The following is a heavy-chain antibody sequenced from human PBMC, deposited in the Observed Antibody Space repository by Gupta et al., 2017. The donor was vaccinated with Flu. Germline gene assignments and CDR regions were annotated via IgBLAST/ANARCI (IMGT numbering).Heavy chain of an antibody. Sequence: QVQLVESGGGLVKTGGSLRLSCTASGFTFSDSYMSWIRQAPGKGLEWVSQISSSGTTIYYADSVKGRFTISRDNAKNSLYVQMNSLRAEDTAVYYCARGGYRWELLNRGPADYWGQGTLVTVSS. CDR2: ISSSGTTI. CDR3: ARGGYRWELLNRGPADY. J-gene: IGHJ4*02. V-gene: IGHV3-11*01. CDR1: GFTFSDSY. D-gene: IGHD1-26*01.